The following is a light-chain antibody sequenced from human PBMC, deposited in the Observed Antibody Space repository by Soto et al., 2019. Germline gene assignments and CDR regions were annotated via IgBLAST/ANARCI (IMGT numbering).Light chain of an antibody. V-gene: IGLV2-14*01. CDR1: SSDVGGYNY. J-gene: IGLJ1*01. CDR2: EVS. Sequence: SVLXQPAPVSGSPGQSIPISCTGTSSDVGGYNYVSWYQQHPGKAPKLMIYEVSDRPSGVSNRFSGSKSGNTASLTISGLQAEDEADYYCSSYTITSAYVFGTGTKVTVL. CDR3: SSYTITSAYV.